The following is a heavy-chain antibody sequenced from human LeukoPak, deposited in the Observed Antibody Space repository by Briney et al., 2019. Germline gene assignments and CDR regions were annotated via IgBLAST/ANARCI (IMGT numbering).Heavy chain of an antibody. J-gene: IGHJ4*02. CDR1: GFTVSSNY. Sequence: GGSLRLSCAASGFTVSSNYMSWGRQAPGKGLEWVSGIYFGGSTYYADSVKGRFTSSRDNSKNTVYLQMNSLRVEDTAVYYCATVGAVSRYGYADYWGQGTLVTVSS. CDR2: IYFGGST. D-gene: IGHD5-18*01. V-gene: IGHV3-53*01. CDR3: ATVGAVSRYGYADY.